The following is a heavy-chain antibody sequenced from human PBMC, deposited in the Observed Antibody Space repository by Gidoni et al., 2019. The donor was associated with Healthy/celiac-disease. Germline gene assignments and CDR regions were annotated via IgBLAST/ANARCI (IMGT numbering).Heavy chain of an antibody. Sequence: QVQLQESGPGLVKPSQTLSLTCTVPGGSLSSGSYYWSWIRQPAGKGLRWIGRIYTSGSTNYNPSLKSRVTMSVDTSKNQFSLKLSSVTAADTAVYYCARGLYGGIDAFDIWGQGTMVTVSS. J-gene: IGHJ3*02. D-gene: IGHD4-17*01. CDR3: ARGLYGGIDAFDI. CDR1: GGSLSSGSYY. CDR2: IYTSGST. V-gene: IGHV4-61*02.